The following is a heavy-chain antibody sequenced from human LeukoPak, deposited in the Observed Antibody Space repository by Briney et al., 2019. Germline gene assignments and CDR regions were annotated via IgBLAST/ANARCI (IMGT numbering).Heavy chain of an antibody. V-gene: IGHV3-7*01. J-gene: IGHJ4*02. CDR1: GSTFSRYW. Sequence: GGSLRLSCAASGSTFSRYWMSWVRQAPGKGLEWVASIKEDGSEKSYVDSVKGRFTISRDNAKNSLYLQMNSLRAEDTAIYYCVSCGTTTCIIRFDHWGQGTLVTVSS. CDR3: VSCGTTTCIIRFDH. D-gene: IGHD2-2*01. CDR2: IKEDGSEK.